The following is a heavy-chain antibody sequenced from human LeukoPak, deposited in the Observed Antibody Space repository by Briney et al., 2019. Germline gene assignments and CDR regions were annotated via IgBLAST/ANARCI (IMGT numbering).Heavy chain of an antibody. Sequence: GGSLRLSCAASGCSFSSYAMRWVRKAPGKGLEWVSGISGSGGSTYYADSVKGRFTISRDNSKNTLYLQMNSLRAEDTAVYYCAKGANYYGSGSYSDYWGQGTLVTVSS. J-gene: IGHJ4*02. CDR3: AKGANYYGSGSYSDY. D-gene: IGHD3-10*01. CDR2: ISGSGGST. V-gene: IGHV3-23*01. CDR1: GCSFSSYA.